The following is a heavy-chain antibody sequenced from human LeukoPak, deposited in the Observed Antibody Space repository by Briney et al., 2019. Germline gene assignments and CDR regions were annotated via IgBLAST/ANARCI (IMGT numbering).Heavy chain of an antibody. CDR2: IRYDGSNK. V-gene: IGHV3-30*02. CDR3: ATYRQIQVPFEF. J-gene: IGHJ4*02. Sequence: GGSLRLSCAASGFTFSSYGMHWVRQAPGKGLEWVAFIRYDGSNKYYADSVKGRFTISRDNSRSTLSLQMDSLRAEDTATYYCATYRQIQVPFEFWGQGTLVTVSS. D-gene: IGHD5-18*01. CDR1: GFTFSSYG.